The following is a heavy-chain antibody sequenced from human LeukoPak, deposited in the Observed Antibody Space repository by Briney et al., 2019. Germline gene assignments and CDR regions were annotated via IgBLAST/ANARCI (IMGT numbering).Heavy chain of an antibody. CDR2: TKSDESSA. D-gene: IGHD1-26*01. CDR1: GFTITNNW. CDR3: ATVFKGSSLEDY. J-gene: IGHJ4*02. V-gene: IGHV3-74*03. Sequence: GGSLRLSCVASGFTITNNWMYWVRQATGRGLVWVSRTKSDESSAAYADSVKGRFTISRDNAKNTLYLQMNSLRVEDTAVYYCATVFKGSSLEDYWGQGTLVTVSS.